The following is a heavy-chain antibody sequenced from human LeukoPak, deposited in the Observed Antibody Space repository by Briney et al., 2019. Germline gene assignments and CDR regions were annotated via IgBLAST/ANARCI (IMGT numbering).Heavy chain of an antibody. Sequence: ASVKVSCKASGYMFTGYYMHWVRQAPGQGLEWMGWINPNSGGTNYAQKFQGRVTMTRDTSISTAYMELSSLRSDDTAVYYCARDDALVATGSFDYWGQGTLVTVSS. D-gene: IGHD5-12*01. V-gene: IGHV1-2*02. CDR1: GYMFTGYY. CDR2: INPNSGGT. CDR3: ARDDALVATGSFDY. J-gene: IGHJ4*02.